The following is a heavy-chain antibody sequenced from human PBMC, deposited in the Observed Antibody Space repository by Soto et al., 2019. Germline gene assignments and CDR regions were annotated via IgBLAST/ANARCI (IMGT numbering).Heavy chain of an antibody. J-gene: IGHJ6*03. V-gene: IGHV4-59*01. Sequence: SETLSLTCSVSGDSIRKYYWSWVRQPPGKGLDWIGYISYSGSTNYNPSLKSRVSISVDTSKSQFSLELSSVTAADTAVYYCASGLATHYYYYFDVWGNGATVTVSS. CDR1: GDSIRKYY. CDR2: ISYSGST. CDR3: ASGLATHYYYYFDV.